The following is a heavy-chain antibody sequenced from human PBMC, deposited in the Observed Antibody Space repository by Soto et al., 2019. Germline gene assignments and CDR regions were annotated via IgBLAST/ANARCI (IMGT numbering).Heavy chain of an antibody. CDR1: GGSISSYY. V-gene: IGHV4-59*01. CDR2: IYYSGST. CDR3: ARARMKQLVVGYYYYGMDV. D-gene: IGHD6-6*01. J-gene: IGHJ6*02. Sequence: PSETLSLTCTVSGGSISSYYWSWIRQPPGKGLEWIGYIYYSGSTNYNPSLKSRVTISVDTSKNQFSLKLSSVTAADTAVYYCARARMKQLVVGYYYYGMDVWGQGTTVTVSS.